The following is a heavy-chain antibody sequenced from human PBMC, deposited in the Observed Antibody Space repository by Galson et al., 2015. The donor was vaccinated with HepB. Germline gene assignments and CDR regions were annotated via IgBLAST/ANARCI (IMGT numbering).Heavy chain of an antibody. Sequence: SLRLSCAASGFTFSSYGMHWVRQALGKGLEWVAVIWYDGSNKYYADSVKGRFTISRDNSKNTLYLQMNSLRAEDTAVYYCAREGWGGSYTMRGCYGMDVWGQGTTVTVSS. J-gene: IGHJ6*02. CDR2: IWYDGSNK. CDR1: GFTFSSYG. D-gene: IGHD1-26*01. V-gene: IGHV3-33*01. CDR3: AREGWGGSYTMRGCYGMDV.